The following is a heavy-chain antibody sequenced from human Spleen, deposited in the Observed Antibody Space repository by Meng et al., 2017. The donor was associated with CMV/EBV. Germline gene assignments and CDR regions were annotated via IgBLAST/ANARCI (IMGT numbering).Heavy chain of an antibody. CDR1: GGSISSSSYY. Sequence: GSLRLSCTVSGGSISSSSYYWGWIRQPPGKGLEWIGSIYYSGSTYYNPSLKSRVTISADTSKNQFSLKLTSVTAADTAVYYCARSGGSTTNFDYWGQGTLVTVSS. CDR2: IYYSGST. V-gene: IGHV4-39*07. CDR3: ARSGGSTTNFDY. D-gene: IGHD1-26*01. J-gene: IGHJ4*02.